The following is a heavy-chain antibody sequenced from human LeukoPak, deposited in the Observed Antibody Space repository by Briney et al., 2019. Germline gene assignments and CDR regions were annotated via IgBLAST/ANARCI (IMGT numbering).Heavy chain of an antibody. CDR1: GFTFNSYW. V-gene: IGHV3-74*01. D-gene: IGHD3-10*01. Sequence: GGSLRLSCAASGFTFNSYWMHWVRHAPGKGLEWVSRISSDGTGTIYADSVKGRFTISRDNAKNTLYLQMSSLRAEDTAVYYWARSYYGSGSYSQNDYWGQGTLVTVSS. J-gene: IGHJ4*02. CDR2: ISSDGTGT. CDR3: ARSYYGSGSYSQNDY.